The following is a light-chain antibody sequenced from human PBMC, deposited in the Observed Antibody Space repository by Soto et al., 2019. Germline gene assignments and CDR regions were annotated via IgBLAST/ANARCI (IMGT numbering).Light chain of an antibody. CDR1: QSISIY. Sequence: DIQMTQSPSTLSASVGDRVTITCRASQSISIYLAWYQQKPGKAPKLLIYEASSLESGVPSRFGGSGSGTEFTLTISSLQPDDFATYYCQQYNSYPWTFGQGTKVDTK. J-gene: IGKJ1*01. CDR3: QQYNSYPWT. CDR2: EAS. V-gene: IGKV1-5*03.